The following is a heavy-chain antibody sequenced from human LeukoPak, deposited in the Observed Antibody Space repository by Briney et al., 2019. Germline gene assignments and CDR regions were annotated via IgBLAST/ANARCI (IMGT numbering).Heavy chain of an antibody. V-gene: IGHV4-39*07. J-gene: IGHJ4*02. D-gene: IGHD7-27*01. CDR1: GGSISSSSYY. CDR2: INHSGST. CDR3: ARGRLGDY. Sequence: SETLSLTCTVSGGSISSSSYYWGWIRQPPGKGLEWIGEINHSGSTNYNPSLKSRVTISVDTSKNQFSLKLSSVTAADTAVYYCARGRLGDYWGQGTLVTVSS.